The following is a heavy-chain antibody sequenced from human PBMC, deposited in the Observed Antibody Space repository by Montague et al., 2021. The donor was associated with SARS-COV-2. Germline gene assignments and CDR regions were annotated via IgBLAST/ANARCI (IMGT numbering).Heavy chain of an antibody. CDR3: VSADGRDSDSAHLYYYTSKEHVSLNLSSVTAADTAVYYCVRAGLRDPDATRCYTNEGFDL. CDR1: GDSISTSY. J-gene: IGHJ6*02. D-gene: IGHD3-10*02. CDR2: VYYSGSS. Sequence: SETLSLTCTVSGDSISTSYFAWTWQPPGTGLEWIGHVYYSGSSSYYFSLTRRVPLTVDTYTYQLYLNLRLVTAADTAASVCVSADGRDSDSAHLYYYTSKEHVSLNLSSVTAADTAVYYCVRAGLRDPDATRCYTNEGFDLWGQGTTVTVSS. V-gene: IGHV4-59*01.